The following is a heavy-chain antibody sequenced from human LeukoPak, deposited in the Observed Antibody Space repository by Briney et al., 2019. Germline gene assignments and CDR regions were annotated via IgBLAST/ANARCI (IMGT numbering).Heavy chain of an antibody. J-gene: IGHJ4*02. CDR3: ARQGYYDSSGYSPYFDY. CDR2: ISAYNGNT. CDR1: GYTFTSYG. V-gene: IGHV1-18*01. Sequence: ASVKVSCKASGYTFTSYGISWVRQAPGQGLEWMGWISAYNGNTNYAQKLQGRVTMTTDTSTSTAYMELRSLRSDDTAVYYCARQGYYDSSGYSPYFDYWGQGTLVTVSS. D-gene: IGHD3-22*01.